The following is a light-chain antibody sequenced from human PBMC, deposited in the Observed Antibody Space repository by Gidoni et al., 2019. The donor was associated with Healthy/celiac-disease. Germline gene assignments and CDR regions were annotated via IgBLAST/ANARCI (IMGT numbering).Light chain of an antibody. J-gene: IGKJ4*01. Sequence: EIVLTQPPATLSLSPGERATLSCRASQSVSSYSAWYQQKPGQAPRLLIYDASNRATGIPARFSGSGSGTDFTLTISSLEPEDFAVYYCQQRSNWPLTFGGGTKVEIK. V-gene: IGKV3-11*01. CDR2: DAS. CDR1: QSVSSY. CDR3: QQRSNWPLT.